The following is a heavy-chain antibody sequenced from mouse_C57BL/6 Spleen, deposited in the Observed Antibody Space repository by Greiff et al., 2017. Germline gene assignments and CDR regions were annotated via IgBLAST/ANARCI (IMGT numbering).Heavy chain of an antibody. CDR3: ARLITTVVEGRYFDY. J-gene: IGHJ2*01. V-gene: IGHV1-55*01. D-gene: IGHD1-1*01. CDR1: GYTFTSYW. Sequence: QVQLQQPGAELVKPGASVKMSCKASGYTFTSYWITWVKQRPGQGLEWIGDIYPGSGSTNYNEKFKSKATLTVATSSSTAYMQLSSLTSEDSAVYYCARLITTVVEGRYFDYWGQGTTLTVSS. CDR2: IYPGSGST.